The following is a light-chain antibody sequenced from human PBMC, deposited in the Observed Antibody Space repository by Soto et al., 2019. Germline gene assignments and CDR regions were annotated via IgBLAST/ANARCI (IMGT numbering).Light chain of an antibody. J-gene: IGLJ3*02. CDR1: SSDVGAYNY. CDR2: DVN. CDR3: SSYTGSSLWV. Sequence: QSVLTQPASVSGSPGQSITISCTGTSSDVGAYNYVSWYQQHPGKAPKLMIYDVNNRPSGVSTRFSGSKSGNTASLTISGLQAEDEADYYCSSYTGSSLWVFGGGTQLTVL. V-gene: IGLV2-14*03.